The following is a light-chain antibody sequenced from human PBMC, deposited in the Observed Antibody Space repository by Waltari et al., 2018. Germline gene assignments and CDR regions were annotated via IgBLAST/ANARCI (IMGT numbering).Light chain of an antibody. J-gene: IGKJ2*01. Sequence: EIVLTQSPGTLSLSPGERATLSCRASQSVSSGYLAWYQQKPGQAPRLLIYCASSRATGIPDRFSGSGSGTDFTLTISRLEPEDFAVYYCQQYGSSQYTFGQGTKLEIK. CDR1: QSVSSGY. V-gene: IGKV3-20*01. CDR3: QQYGSSQYT. CDR2: CAS.